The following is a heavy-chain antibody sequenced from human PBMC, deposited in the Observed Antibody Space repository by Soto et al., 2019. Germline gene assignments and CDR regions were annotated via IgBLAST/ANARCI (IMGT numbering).Heavy chain of an antibody. J-gene: IGHJ4*02. D-gene: IGHD6-13*01. CDR2: IYYSGST. Sequence: SETLSLTCTVSGGSISSGGYFWSWIRQHPGKGLEWIGFIYYSGSTYYNPSLKSRVTISVDTSKNQFSLKLSSVTAADTAVYYCARGRDIIAAAAPLDYWGQGTLVTVSS. CDR1: GGSISSGGYF. CDR3: ARGRDIIAAAAPLDY. V-gene: IGHV4-31*03.